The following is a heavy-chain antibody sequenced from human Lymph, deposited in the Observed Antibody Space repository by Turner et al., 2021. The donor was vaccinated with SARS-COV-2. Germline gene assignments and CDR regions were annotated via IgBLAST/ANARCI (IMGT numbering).Heavy chain of an antibody. V-gene: IGHV3-30-3*01. Sequence: QVQLVESGGGVVQHGRSLRLSCPASGFTFSSYAMHWVRQAPGKGLELVALISYDGSNKYYADSVKGRFTISRDNSKNTLYLQMNSMRAEDTAVYDCARDVGAALDYWGQGTLVTVSS. CDR3: ARDVGAALDY. J-gene: IGHJ4*02. CDR2: ISYDGSNK. CDR1: GFTFSSYA. D-gene: IGHD6-25*01.